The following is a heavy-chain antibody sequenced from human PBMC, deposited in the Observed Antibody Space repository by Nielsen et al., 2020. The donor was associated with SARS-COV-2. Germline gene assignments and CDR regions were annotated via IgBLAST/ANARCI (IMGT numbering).Heavy chain of an antibody. D-gene: IGHD1-26*01. CDR1: GYTFTGYY. V-gene: IGHV1-18*04. J-gene: IGHJ5*02. CDR2: ISAYNGNT. Sequence: ASVKVSCKASGYTFTGYYMHWVRQAPGQELEWMGWISAYNGNTNYAQKLQGRVTMTTDTSTSTADMELRSLRSDDTAVYYCARDGGSGRLTSSGPWGQGTLVTVSS. CDR3: ARDGGSGRLTSSGP.